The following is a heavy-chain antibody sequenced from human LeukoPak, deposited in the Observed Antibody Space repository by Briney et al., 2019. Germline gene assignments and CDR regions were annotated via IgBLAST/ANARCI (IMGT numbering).Heavy chain of an antibody. J-gene: IGHJ4*02. D-gene: IGHD2-2*01. V-gene: IGHV4-34*01. CDR1: GGSFSGYY. CDR3: AKVPSGYCASTNCLWLYFDY. CDR2: INHSGST. Sequence: SETLSLTCAVYGGSFSGYYWSWIRQPPGKGLEWIGEINHSGSTNYNPSLKSRVTISVDTSKNQFSLKLSSVTAADTAVYYCAKVPSGYCASTNCLWLYFDYWGQGTLVTVSS.